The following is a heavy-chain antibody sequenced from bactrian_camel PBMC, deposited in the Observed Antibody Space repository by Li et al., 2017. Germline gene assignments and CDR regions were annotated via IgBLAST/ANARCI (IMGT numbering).Heavy chain of an antibody. V-gene: IGHV3S53*01. J-gene: IGHJ4*01. CDR3: AAEEFRCCSGGGYCYGIVVDYGY. CDR1: GFTFSSYC. Sequence: VQLVESGGGSVQAGGSLRLSCASSGFTFSSYCMGWYRQAPGKQREGIAHMDSFGNPTYAASVKGRFTISKDSAEGTLHLQMNDLRPADTAMYYCAAEEFRCCSGGGYCYGIVVDYGYRTQGTQVTVS. CDR2: MDSFGNP. D-gene: IGHD2*01.